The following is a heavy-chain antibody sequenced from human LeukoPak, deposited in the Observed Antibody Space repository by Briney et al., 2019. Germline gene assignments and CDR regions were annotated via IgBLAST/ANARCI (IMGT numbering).Heavy chain of an antibody. J-gene: IGHJ6*03. V-gene: IGHV3-33*06. D-gene: IGHD2-2*01. CDR1: GFTFSSYG. CDR2: IWYDGSNK. Sequence: QSGGSLRLSCAASGFTFSSYGMHWVRQAPGKGLEWVTVIWYDGSNKYYADSVKGRFTISRDNSKNTLYLQMNSLRAEDTAVYYCAKSGYCSSTSCYDYYYYYMDVWGKGTTVTVSS. CDR3: AKSGYCSSTSCYDYYYYYMDV.